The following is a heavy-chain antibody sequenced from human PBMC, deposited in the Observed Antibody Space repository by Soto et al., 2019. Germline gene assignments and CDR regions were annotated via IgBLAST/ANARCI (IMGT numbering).Heavy chain of an antibody. D-gene: IGHD6-6*01. Sequence: GASVKVSCKASGYTFTSYYMHCVRQAPGQGLEWMGIINPSGGSTSYAQKFQGRVTMTRDTSTSTVYMELSSLRSEDTAVYYCARDRSRIAARRYFDYWGQGTLVTVSS. V-gene: IGHV1-46*03. CDR1: GYTFTSYY. CDR2: INPSGGST. J-gene: IGHJ4*02. CDR3: ARDRSRIAARRYFDY.